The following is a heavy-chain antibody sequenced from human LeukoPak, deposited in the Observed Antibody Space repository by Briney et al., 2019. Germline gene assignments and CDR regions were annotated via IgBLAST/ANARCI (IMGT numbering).Heavy chain of an antibody. V-gene: IGHV3-23*01. D-gene: IGHD2-15*01. CDR3: ARWGRLRGRYFDY. Sequence: GGSLILSCASSEFTSSSYAMSLVRQAAGKVQAWVSAFSGNCGSTSYADSVKGRFTISRDNSKNTLYLQMNSLRAEDTAVYYCARWGRLRGRYFDYWGQGTLSPSPQ. CDR2: FSGNCGST. CDR1: EFTSSSYA. J-gene: IGHJ4*02.